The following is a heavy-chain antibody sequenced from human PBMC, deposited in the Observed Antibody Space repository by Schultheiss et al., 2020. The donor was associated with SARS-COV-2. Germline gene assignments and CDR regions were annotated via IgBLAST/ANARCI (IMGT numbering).Heavy chain of an antibody. Sequence: GGSLRLSCAASGFTFSRYEMNWVRQAPGKGLEWVSYISSSGSTIYCADSVKGRFTISRDNAKNSLYLQMNSLRAEDTAVYYCARGTDGYPDGMDVWGQGTTVTVSS. CDR1: GFTFSRYE. V-gene: IGHV3-48*03. CDR2: ISSSGSTI. D-gene: IGHD5-24*01. CDR3: ARGTDGYPDGMDV. J-gene: IGHJ6*02.